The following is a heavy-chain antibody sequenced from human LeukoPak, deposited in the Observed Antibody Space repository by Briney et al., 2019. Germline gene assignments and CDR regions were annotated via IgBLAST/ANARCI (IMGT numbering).Heavy chain of an antibody. CDR1: GYSISSGYY. Sequence: SETLSLTCTVSGYSISSGYYWGWIRQPPGKGLEWIGEINHSGSTNYNPSLKSRVTISVDTSKNQFSLKLSSVTAADTAVYYCARMGRERRSAYMDVWGKGTTVTVSS. V-gene: IGHV4-38-2*02. D-gene: IGHD3-16*01. J-gene: IGHJ6*03. CDR3: ARMGRERRSAYMDV. CDR2: INHSGST.